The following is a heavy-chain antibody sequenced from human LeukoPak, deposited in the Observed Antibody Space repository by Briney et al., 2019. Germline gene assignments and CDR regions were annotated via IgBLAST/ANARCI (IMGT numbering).Heavy chain of an antibody. CDR1: GFTFSSYA. J-gene: IGHJ4*01. CDR2: ISYDGSNK. V-gene: IGHV3-30-3*01. Sequence: GGSLRLSCAASGFTFSSYAMHWVRQAPGKGLEWVAVISYDGSNKYYADSVKGRFTISRDNSKNTLYLQMNSLRAEDTAVYYCARDEQMVREVSPNPNWGHGILVTVSS. D-gene: IGHD3-10*01. CDR3: ARDEQMVREVSPNPN.